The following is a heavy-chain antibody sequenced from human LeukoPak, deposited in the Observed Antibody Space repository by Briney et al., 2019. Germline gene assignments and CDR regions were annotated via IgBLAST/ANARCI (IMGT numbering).Heavy chain of an antibody. D-gene: IGHD3-10*01. J-gene: IGHJ4*02. CDR1: GGSISSSSYY. CDR2: IFYSGRT. CDR3: ARLAAKPFYGSGSYYNSWVG. Sequence: PSETLSLTCTVSGGSISSSSYYWGWIRQPPGKGLGCIGSIFYSGRTYYNPSLKSRVTISVDTSKNQFSLKLSSVTAADTAVYYCARLAAKPFYGSGSYYNSWVGWGQGTLVTVSS. V-gene: IGHV4-39*07.